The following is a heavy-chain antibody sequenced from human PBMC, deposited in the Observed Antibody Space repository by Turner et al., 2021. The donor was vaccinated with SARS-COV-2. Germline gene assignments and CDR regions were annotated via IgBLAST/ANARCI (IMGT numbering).Heavy chain of an antibody. CDR3: AGHSTELRGDYFDI. CDR2: IYYSGST. J-gene: IGHJ4*02. CDR1: GGSISSRSDY. V-gene: IGHV4-39*01. D-gene: IGHD1-26*01. Sequence: QLQLQESGPGLFKPSETLSRTCALPGGSISSRSDYWGWISQPPGKGLEGIGSIYYSGSTYYNTCLKSRVTIAVDTSKNEYSLKLSSVTAADTAVYYCAGHSTELRGDYFDIWGQGTLVTVSS.